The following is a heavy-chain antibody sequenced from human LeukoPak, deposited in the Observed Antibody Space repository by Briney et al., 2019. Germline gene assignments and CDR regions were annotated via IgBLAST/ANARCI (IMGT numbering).Heavy chain of an antibody. CDR3: ARYSCPNGVCYYFDY. Sequence: SETLSLTCTDSGGSISSYYWSWIRQPPGKGLEWIGYIYYSRSTNYNPSLKSRVTISVDTPKNQFSLKLSSVTAADTAVYYCARYSCPNGVCYYFDYWGQGTLVTVSS. CDR2: IYYSRST. D-gene: IGHD2-8*01. V-gene: IGHV4-59*01. J-gene: IGHJ4*02. CDR1: GGSISSYY.